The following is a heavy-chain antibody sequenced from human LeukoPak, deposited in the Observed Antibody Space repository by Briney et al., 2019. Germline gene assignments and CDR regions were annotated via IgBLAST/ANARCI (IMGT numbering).Heavy chain of an antibody. J-gene: IGHJ4*02. CDR2: IYCSGST. V-gene: IGHV4-59*01. Sequence: PSETLSLTCTVSGGSISSYYWSWIRQPPGKGLEWIGYIYCSGSTNYNPSLKSRVTISVDTSKNQFSLKLSSVTAADTAVYYCAREVGGSYGFDYWGQGTQVTVSS. CDR1: GGSISSYY. CDR3: AREVGGSYGFDY. D-gene: IGHD1-26*01.